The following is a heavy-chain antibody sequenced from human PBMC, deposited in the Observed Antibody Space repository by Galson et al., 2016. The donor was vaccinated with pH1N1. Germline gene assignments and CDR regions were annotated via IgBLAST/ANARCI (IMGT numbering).Heavy chain of an antibody. Sequence: ETLSLTCAVSGYSISSGYYWAWIRQPPGKGLEWIGSLYHSGSTYYNPSPKSRVTISVDTSKNQFSLNLNSVTAADTAVYYCATYIVAPLFDAFDIWGQGTMVTVSS. CDR2: LYHSGST. CDR3: ATYIVAPLFDAFDI. CDR1: GYSISSGYY. D-gene: IGHD5-12*01. V-gene: IGHV4-38-2*01. J-gene: IGHJ3*02.